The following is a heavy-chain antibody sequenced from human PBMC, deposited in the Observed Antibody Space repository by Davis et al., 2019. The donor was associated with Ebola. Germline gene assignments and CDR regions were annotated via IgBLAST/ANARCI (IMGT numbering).Heavy chain of an antibody. J-gene: IGHJ4*02. CDR3: ARGRVDFAY. D-gene: IGHD2-2*03. CDR1: GFIFSSYV. V-gene: IGHV3-23*01. CDR2: ISGSGSST. Sequence: GESLKISYAASGFIFSSYVMSWVRQAPGKGLEWVSGISGSGSSTYYADSVKGRFTISRDNSKNTLYLQMNSLRAEDTAFYYCARGRVDFAYWGQGTLVTVSP.